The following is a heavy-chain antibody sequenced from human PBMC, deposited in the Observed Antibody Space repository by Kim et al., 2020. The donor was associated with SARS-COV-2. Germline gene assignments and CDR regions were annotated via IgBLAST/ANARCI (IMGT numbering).Heavy chain of an antibody. Sequence: GGSLRLSCAASGFTFSSYEMNWVRQAPGKGLEWVSYISSSGSTINYADSVKGRFTISRDNDKNSLYLQMHSLRAEDTAVYYCAVDGSRVYSRGWYSAGPPFDLWGRGTLVTVCS. CDR1: GFTFSSYE. CDR3: AVDGSRVYSRGWYSAGPPFDL. V-gene: IGHV3-48*03. CDR2: ISSSGSTI. D-gene: IGHD6-19*01. J-gene: IGHJ2*01.